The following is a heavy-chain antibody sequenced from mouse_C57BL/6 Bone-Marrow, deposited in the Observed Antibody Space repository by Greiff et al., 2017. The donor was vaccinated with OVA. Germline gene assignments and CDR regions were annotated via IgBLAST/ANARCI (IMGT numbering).Heavy chain of an antibody. J-gene: IGHJ3*01. Sequence: VQLQQSGPELVKPGASVKIPCKASGYTFTDYNLDWVKQSHGKSLEWIGDFKPNNGGTIYNQKFKGKATLTVDKSSSTAYMELRNLTSEDTAVNYCARCGNWNEAWFACWGKGTLVTVSA. D-gene: IGHD4-1*01. CDR3: ARCGNWNEAWFAC. CDR1: GYTFTDYN. CDR2: FKPNNGGT. V-gene: IGHV1-18*01.